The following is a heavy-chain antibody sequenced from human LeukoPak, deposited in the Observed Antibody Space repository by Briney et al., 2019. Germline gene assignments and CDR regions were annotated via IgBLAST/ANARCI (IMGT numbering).Heavy chain of an antibody. CDR2: INPHTGAA. V-gene: IGHV1-2*02. J-gene: IGHJ4*02. Sequence: ASVQVSFKVSGYTFTENYIHWVRQAPGQGLEWMGLINPHTGAANYTQRFQGRVTLTRDTSSSTAYMHLSSLRSDDTAIYYCARGKSGYSPWGQGTPVTVSS. CDR1: GYTFTENY. D-gene: IGHD3-22*01. CDR3: ARGKSGYSP.